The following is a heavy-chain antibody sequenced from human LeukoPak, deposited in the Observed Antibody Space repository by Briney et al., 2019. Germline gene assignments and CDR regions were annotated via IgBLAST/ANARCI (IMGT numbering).Heavy chain of an antibody. Sequence: GGSLRLSCAASGFTFSSYWMSWVRLTPGKGLEWVANIKQDGSEKYYVDSVEGRFTISRDNAKNSLYLQMNSLRAEDAAVYYCARARALYSSGWYGLFDYWGQGTLVTVSS. CDR1: GFTFSSYW. J-gene: IGHJ4*02. CDR2: IKQDGSEK. CDR3: ARARALYSSGWYGLFDY. V-gene: IGHV3-7*01. D-gene: IGHD6-19*01.